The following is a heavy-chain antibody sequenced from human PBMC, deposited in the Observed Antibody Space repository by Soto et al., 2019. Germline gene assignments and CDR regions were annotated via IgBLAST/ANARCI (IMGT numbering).Heavy chain of an antibody. CDR2: INAGNGNT. CDR1: GYTLTSYS. V-gene: IGHV1-3*01. D-gene: IGHD3-9*01. CDR3: ATSTYDTFTGYVLNWFDP. Sequence: ASVKVSCKASGYTLTSYSLHLVGPAPGQKVEWMGWINAGNGNTKYSQKFQGRVTITRDTSASTAYMELRSLRSEDKAVYHCATSTYDTFTGYVLNWFDPWGQGILVTVS. J-gene: IGHJ5*02.